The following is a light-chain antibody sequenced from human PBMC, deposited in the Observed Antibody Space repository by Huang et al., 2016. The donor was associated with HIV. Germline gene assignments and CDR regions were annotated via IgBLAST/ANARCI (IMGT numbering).Light chain of an antibody. Sequence: EVVLTQSPGTLSLSPGERGTLSCRASESVISDHLAWYQQKPGQAPSLLIYGASARATGIPDRFVGSGSGTGFTLTISRLEAVDSATYYCQQYGISPWTFGHGTKVEIK. CDR1: ESVISDH. J-gene: IGKJ1*01. CDR3: QQYGISPWT. V-gene: IGKV3-20*01. CDR2: GAS.